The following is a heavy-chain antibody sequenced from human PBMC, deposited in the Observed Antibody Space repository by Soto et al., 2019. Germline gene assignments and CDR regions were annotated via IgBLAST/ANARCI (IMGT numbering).Heavy chain of an antibody. CDR1: GGSISSYY. D-gene: IGHD2-15*01. CDR2: IYYSGST. Sequence: SETLSLTCTVSGGSISSYYWSWIRQPPGKGLEWIGYIYYSGSTNYNPSLKSRVTISVDTSKNQFSLKLSSVTAADTAVYYCARRGRVGYCSGGSCLDSWFDPWGQGTLVTVSS. V-gene: IGHV4-59*08. CDR3: ARRGRVGYCSGGSCLDSWFDP. J-gene: IGHJ5*02.